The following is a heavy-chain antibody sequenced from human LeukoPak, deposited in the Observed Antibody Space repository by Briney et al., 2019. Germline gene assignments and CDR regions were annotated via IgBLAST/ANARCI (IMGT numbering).Heavy chain of an antibody. D-gene: IGHD1-26*01. CDR1: GFTFSSYS. CDR2: ISSSSSYI. V-gene: IGHV3-21*01. J-gene: IGHJ4*02. Sequence: PGGSLRLSCAASGFTFSSYSMNWVRQAPGKGLEWVSSISSSSSYIYYADSVKGRFTISRDSAKNSLYLQMNSLRAEDTAVYYCARDHEGASDPDYWGQGTLVTVSS. CDR3: ARDHEGASDPDY.